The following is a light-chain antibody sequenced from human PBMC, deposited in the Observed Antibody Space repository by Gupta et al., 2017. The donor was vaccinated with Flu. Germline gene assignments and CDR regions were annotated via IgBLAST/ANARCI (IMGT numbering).Light chain of an antibody. J-gene: IGKJ1*01. CDR2: EAS. Sequence: DIQMTQSPYTLSASVGDRVTITCRASQRISGWLDWYQQKPGKAPNLLIYEASSLESGVPSRFSGSGSGTEFTLTISSLQPDDFATYYCQQYKTYPRTFGQGTKVEIK. CDR1: QRISGW. V-gene: IGKV1-5*03. CDR3: QQYKTYPRT.